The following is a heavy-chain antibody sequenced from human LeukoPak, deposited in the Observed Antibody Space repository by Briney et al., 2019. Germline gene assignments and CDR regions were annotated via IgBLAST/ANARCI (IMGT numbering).Heavy chain of an antibody. Sequence: GGSLRLSCAASGFTFSSYPMSWVRQAPGKGLEWVSTITTSDGNTYYADSVKGRFTVSRDNSKNTLFLQMNSLRAEDTAVYYCAKDGGLWVSAHWGDSWGRGTLVTVSS. CDR1: GFTFSSYP. J-gene: IGHJ4*02. CDR2: ITTSDGNT. CDR3: AKDGGLWVSAHWGDS. D-gene: IGHD7-27*01. V-gene: IGHV3-23*01.